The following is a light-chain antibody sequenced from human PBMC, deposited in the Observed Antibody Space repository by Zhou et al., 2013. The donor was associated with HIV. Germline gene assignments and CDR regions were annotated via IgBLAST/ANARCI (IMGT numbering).Light chain of an antibody. Sequence: EIALTQSPDTLSLSPGERVVLSCRASETGRYNSLAWYQQRSGQAPRLLIYGASSRATGIPDRFTGSGFGADFALTIDRLEPEDSAIYYCQQRTNWLSFGGGTKVEIK. CDR1: ETGRYNS. CDR2: GAS. J-gene: IGKJ4*01. V-gene: IGKV3D-20*02. CDR3: QQRTNWLS.